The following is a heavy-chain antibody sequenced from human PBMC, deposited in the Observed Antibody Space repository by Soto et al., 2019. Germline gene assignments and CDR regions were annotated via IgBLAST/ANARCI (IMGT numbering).Heavy chain of an antibody. D-gene: IGHD1-26*01. V-gene: IGHV5-51*01. J-gene: IGHJ6*02. CDR3: ARHVGLVGATYYYYYGMDV. CDR1: GYSFTSYW. Sequence: GESLKISFKGSGYSFTSYWIGWVRQMPGKGLEWMGIIYPGDSDTRYSPSFQGQVTISADKSISTAYLQWSSLKASDTAMYYCARHVGLVGATYYYYYGMDVWGQGTTVTVSS. CDR2: IYPGDSDT.